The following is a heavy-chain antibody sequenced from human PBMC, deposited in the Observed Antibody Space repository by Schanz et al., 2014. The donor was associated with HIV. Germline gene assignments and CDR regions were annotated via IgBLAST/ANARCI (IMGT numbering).Heavy chain of an antibody. J-gene: IGHJ4*02. D-gene: IGHD3-22*01. CDR1: GGSFSSGDYY. Sequence: QVQLQESGPGLVKPSQTLSLTCIVSGGSFSSGDYYWSWIRQPPGKGLEWIGYISYTGSTFYNPSLKSRLSISADTSKNQFSLKLSSVTAADTAVYYCASGEAYYYDSSGHFHFDYWGQGTLVTVSS. CDR3: ASGEAYYYDSSGHFHFDY. CDR2: ISYTGST. V-gene: IGHV4-30-4*01.